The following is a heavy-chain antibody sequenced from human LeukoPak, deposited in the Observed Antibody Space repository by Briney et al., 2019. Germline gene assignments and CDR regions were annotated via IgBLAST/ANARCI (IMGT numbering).Heavy chain of an antibody. J-gene: IGHJ4*02. Sequence: QSGGSLILSCAASGFTFSNYAMSWVRQAPGKGLEWVSVISARGDSTYYADSLKGRITISRDDSKNTMYLQMNSLRAEDTAVYYCAKALAAAGTGNYFDYWGQGTLVTVSS. V-gene: IGHV3-23*01. CDR1: GFTFSNYA. D-gene: IGHD6-13*01. CDR3: AKALAAAGTGNYFDY. CDR2: ISARGDST.